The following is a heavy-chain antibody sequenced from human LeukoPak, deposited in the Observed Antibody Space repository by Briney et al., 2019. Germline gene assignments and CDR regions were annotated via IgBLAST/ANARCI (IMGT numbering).Heavy chain of an antibody. Sequence: SETLSLTCAVYGGSFSGYYWSWIRQPPGKGLEWIGEINHSGSTNYNPSLKSRVTISVDTSKNQFSLKLSSVTAADTAVYYCARQKDNWFDPWGQGTLVTVSS. J-gene: IGHJ5*02. CDR2: INHSGST. V-gene: IGHV4-34*01. CDR3: ARQKDNWFDP. CDR1: GGSFSGYY.